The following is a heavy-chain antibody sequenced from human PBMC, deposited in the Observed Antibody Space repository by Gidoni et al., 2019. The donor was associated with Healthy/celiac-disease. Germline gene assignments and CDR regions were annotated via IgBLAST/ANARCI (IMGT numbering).Heavy chain of an antibody. CDR1: GFTFSSYA. CDR2: ISGSGGST. CDR3: AKGSRGYSYGYGDYYYYYYMDV. J-gene: IGHJ6*03. V-gene: IGHV3-23*01. Sequence: EVQLLESGGGLVQPGGSLRLSCAASGFTFSSYAMSWVRQAPGKVLEWVAAISGSGGSTYYADSVKGRFTISRDNSKNTLYLQMNSLRAEDTAVYYCAKGSRGYSYGYGDYYYYYYMDVWGKGTTVTVSS. D-gene: IGHD5-18*01.